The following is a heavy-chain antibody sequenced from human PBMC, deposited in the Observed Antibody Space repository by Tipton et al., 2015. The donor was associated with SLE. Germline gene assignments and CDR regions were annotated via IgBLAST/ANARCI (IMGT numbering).Heavy chain of an antibody. CDR1: GGSISSGGYY. CDR2: IYYSGST. V-gene: IGHV4-31*02. D-gene: IGHD7-27*01. Sequence: LRLSCTVSGGSISSGGYYRSWIRQHPGKGLEWIGYIYYSGSTYYNPSLRSRVAISLDTSKNQFSLKMTSVTAADTAVYYCARGRTGFDYWGQGTLVTVSS. CDR3: ARGRTGFDY. J-gene: IGHJ4*02.